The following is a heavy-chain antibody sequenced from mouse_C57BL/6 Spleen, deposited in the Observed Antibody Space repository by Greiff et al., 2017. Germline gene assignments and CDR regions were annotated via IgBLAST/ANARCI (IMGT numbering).Heavy chain of an antibody. CDR1: GYTFTDYN. V-gene: IGHV1-22*01. J-gene: IGHJ3*01. CDR3: AREEACYGNDPFAY. Sequence: EVQLQQSGPELVKPGASVKMSCKASGYTFTDYNMHWVKQSHGKSLEWIGYINPNNGGTSYNQKFKGKATLTVNKSSSTAYMELRSLTSEDSAVYYCAREEACYGNDPFAYWGEGTRVTVSA. D-gene: IGHD2-9*01. CDR2: INPNNGGT.